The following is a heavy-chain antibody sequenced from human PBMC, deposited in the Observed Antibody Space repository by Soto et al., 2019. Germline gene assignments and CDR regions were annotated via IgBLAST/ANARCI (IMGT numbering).Heavy chain of an antibody. CDR2: IIPIFGTA. CDR3: AYCPAGYWSGGSCNYRLGY. Sequence: SVKVSCKASGGTFSSYAISWVRQAPGQGLEWMGGIIPIFGTANYAQKFQGRVTITADESTSTAYMELRSLRSEDTAAYYCAYCPAGYWSGGSCNYRLGYWGQGTLVTVS. D-gene: IGHD2-15*01. V-gene: IGHV1-69*13. J-gene: IGHJ4*02. CDR1: GGTFSSYA.